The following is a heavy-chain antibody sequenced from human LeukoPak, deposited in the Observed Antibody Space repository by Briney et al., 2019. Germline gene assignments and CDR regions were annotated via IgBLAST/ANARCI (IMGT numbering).Heavy chain of an antibody. D-gene: IGHD1-1*01. CDR3: ARATLQLERRPFDY. J-gene: IGHJ4*02. Sequence: SETLSLTCAVYGGSFNAYYWSWIRQPPGKGLEWIGEINHSGSTNYNSSLKSRVTISVDTSKNQFSLKLSSVTAADTAIYYCARATLQLERRPFDYWGQGPLVTVSS. V-gene: IGHV4-34*01. CDR2: INHSGST. CDR1: GGSFNAYY.